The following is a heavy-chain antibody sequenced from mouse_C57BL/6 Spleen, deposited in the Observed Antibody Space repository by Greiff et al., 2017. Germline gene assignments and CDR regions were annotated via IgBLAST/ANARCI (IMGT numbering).Heavy chain of an antibody. J-gene: IGHJ1*03. CDR1: GFTFSDYY. CDR2: INYDGSST. CDR3: ARVDYGPYFDV. D-gene: IGHD1-2*01. Sequence: EVQLKESEGGLVQPGSSMKLSCTASGFTFSDYYMAWVRQVPEKGLEWVANINYDGSSTYYLDSLKSRFIISRDNAKNILYLQMSSLKSEDTATYYCARVDYGPYFDVWGTGTTVTVSS. V-gene: IGHV5-16*01.